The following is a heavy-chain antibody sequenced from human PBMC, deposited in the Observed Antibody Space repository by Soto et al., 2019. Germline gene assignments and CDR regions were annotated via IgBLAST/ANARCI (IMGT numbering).Heavy chain of an antibody. CDR1: GFSFGSYA. CDR3: ARWSYLDY. CDR2: ISGSDGKT. Sequence: GGSLRLSCAASGFSFGSYALSWVRQAPGKGPEWVSTISGSDGKTFYADSVKGRFSISRDTSQSTLYLQMNSLRADDTAMYYCARWSYLDYWGQGTRVTVSS. V-gene: IGHV3-23*01. J-gene: IGHJ4*02. D-gene: IGHD3-3*01.